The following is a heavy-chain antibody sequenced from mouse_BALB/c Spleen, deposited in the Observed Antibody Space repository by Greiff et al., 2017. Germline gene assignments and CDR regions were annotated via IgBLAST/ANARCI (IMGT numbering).Heavy chain of an antibody. D-gene: IGHD2-4*01. CDR2: ILPGSGST. J-gene: IGHJ1*01. CDR1: GYTFSSYW. V-gene: IGHV1-9*01. Sequence: QVQLQQSGAELMKPGASVKISCKATGYTFSSYWIEWVKQRPGHGLEWIGEILPGSGSTNYNEKFKGKATLTADKSSSTAYMQLSSLTSDDSAVYFCARRRGLHWYFDVWGAGTTVTVSS. CDR3: ARRRGLHWYFDV.